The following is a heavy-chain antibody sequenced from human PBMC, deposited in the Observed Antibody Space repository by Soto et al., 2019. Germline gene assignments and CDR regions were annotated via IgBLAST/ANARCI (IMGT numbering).Heavy chain of an antibody. V-gene: IGHV4-30-4*01. J-gene: IGHJ6*02. CDR2: IYYSGST. D-gene: IGHD3-16*02. CDR3: ARDSIMVTFGGVIPSYYYYGMDV. CDR1: GGSISSGDYY. Sequence: SETLSLTCTVSGGSISSGDYYWSWIRQPPGKGLEWIGYIYYSGSTYYNPSLKSRVTISVDTSKNQFSLKLSSVTAADTAVYYCARDSIMVTFGGVIPSYYYYGMDVWGQGTTVTVSS.